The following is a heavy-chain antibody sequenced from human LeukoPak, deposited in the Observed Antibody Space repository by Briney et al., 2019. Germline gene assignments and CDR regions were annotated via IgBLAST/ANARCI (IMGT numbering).Heavy chain of an antibody. Sequence: TGGSLRLSCAASGFTVSSNYMSWVRRAPGKGLEWGSVIYSGGSTYYADSVKGRFTISRDNSKNTLYLQMNSLRAEDTAVYYCATATSQFLEWLGDMIPYYYYYYGMDVWGQGTTVTVSS. CDR1: GFTVSSNY. CDR2: IYSGGST. V-gene: IGHV3-53*01. D-gene: IGHD3-3*01. J-gene: IGHJ6*02. CDR3: ATATSQFLEWLGDMIPYYYYYYGMDV.